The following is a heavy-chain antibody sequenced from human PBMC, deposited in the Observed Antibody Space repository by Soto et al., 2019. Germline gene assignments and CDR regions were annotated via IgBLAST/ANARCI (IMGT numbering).Heavy chain of an antibody. J-gene: IGHJ4*02. D-gene: IGHD2-2*01. CDR2: ISAYNGNT. V-gene: IGHV1-18*04. Sequence: ASVKVSCKASGYTFTSYGISWVRQAPGQGLEWMGWISAYNGNTNYAQKLQGRVTMTTDTSTSTAYMELRSLRSDDTAVYYCARGYCSSTSCSPNDYWGQGTLVTVSS. CDR1: GYTFTSYG. CDR3: ARGYCSSTSCSPNDY.